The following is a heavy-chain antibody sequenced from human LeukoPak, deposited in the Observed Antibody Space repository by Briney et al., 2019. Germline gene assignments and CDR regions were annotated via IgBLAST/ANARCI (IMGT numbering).Heavy chain of an antibody. V-gene: IGHV1-8*01. J-gene: IGHJ5*02. Sequence: ASVKVSCKASGYTFTGYDINWVRQATGQGLEWMGWMNPNSGNTGYAQKFQGRVTMTRNTSISTAYMELSSLRSEDTAVYYCARVGSSSWYVGWFDPWGQGTLVTVSS. CDR2: MNPNSGNT. CDR3: ARVGSSSWYVGWFDP. CDR1: GYTFTGYD. D-gene: IGHD6-13*01.